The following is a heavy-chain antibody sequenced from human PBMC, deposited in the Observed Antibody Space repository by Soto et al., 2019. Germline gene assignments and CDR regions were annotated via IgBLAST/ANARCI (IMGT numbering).Heavy chain of an antibody. J-gene: IGHJ4*02. V-gene: IGHV3-30*18. D-gene: IGHD2-15*01. CDR2: ISYDGSNK. CDR1: GFTFSSYG. Sequence: GGSLRLSCAASGFTFSSYGMHWVRQAPGKXLEWVAVISYDGSNKYYADSVKGRFTISRDNSKNTLYLQMNSLRAEDTAVYYCAKTQDIVVVVAATIFDYWGQGTLVTVSS. CDR3: AKTQDIVVVVAATIFDY.